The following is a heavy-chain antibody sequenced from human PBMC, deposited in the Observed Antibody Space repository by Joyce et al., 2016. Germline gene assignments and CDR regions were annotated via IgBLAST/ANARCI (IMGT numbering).Heavy chain of an antibody. CDR2: ISSSSSYI. CDR3: ARRQIRVVNIYYYYYMDV. Sequence: EVQLVASGGGLVKPGGSLRLSCAASGFTFSHYSMNWVRQVQGEGLELGSSISSSSSYIYYAVSVKARITIFRENAKHSLSLQMNRRRAEYTAVYYCARRQIRVVNIYYYYYMDVWGKGATVTVSS. J-gene: IGHJ6*03. D-gene: IGHD2-15*01. CDR1: GFTFSHYS. V-gene: IGHV3-21*01.